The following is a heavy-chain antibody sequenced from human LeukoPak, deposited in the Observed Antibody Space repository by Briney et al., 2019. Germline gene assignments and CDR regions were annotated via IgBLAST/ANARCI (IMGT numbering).Heavy chain of an antibody. V-gene: IGHV3-48*01. Sequence: PGGSLRLSCAASGFTFSSYGMNWVRQAPGKGLEWVSSISSSSTITHYADSVKGRFTISRDNAKNSLYLQMNGLRAEDTAVYYCAREDFWSAYRIDYWGQGTLVTVSS. CDR3: AREDFWSAYRIDY. J-gene: IGHJ4*02. D-gene: IGHD3-3*01. CDR1: GFTFSSYG. CDR2: ISSSSTIT.